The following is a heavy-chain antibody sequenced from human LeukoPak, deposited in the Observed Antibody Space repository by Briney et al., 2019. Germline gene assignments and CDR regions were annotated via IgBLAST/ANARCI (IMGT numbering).Heavy chain of an antibody. V-gene: IGHV1-69*04. CDR2: IIPILGIA. CDR3: ACLLLWFGELTDAFDI. Sequence: ASVKVSCKASGGTFSSYAISWVRQAPGQGLEWMGRIIPILGIASYAQKFQGRVTITADKSTSTAYMELSSLRSEDTAVYYCACLLLWFGELTDAFDIWGQGTMVTVSS. J-gene: IGHJ3*02. D-gene: IGHD3-10*01. CDR1: GGTFSSYA.